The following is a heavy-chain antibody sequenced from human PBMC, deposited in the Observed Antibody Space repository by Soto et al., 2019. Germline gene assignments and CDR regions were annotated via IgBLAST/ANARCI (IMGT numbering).Heavy chain of an antibody. CDR2: IIPIYGTA. CDR1: GDTFTNYA. CDR3: ARDLGGCSAGSCRYNWLDS. Sequence: QVQLVQSGAEVKKPGSSVKVSCKASGDTFTNYAISWVRQAPGQGLEWMGGIIPIYGTAHYAQKFQDRVTITVDTSTSTADMELSSLRPEDTAVYYCARDLGGCSAGSCRYNWLDSWGQGTLVTVSS. V-gene: IGHV1-69*06. D-gene: IGHD2-15*01. J-gene: IGHJ5*01.